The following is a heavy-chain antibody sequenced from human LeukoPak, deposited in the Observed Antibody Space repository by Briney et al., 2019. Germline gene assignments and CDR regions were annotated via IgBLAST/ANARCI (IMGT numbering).Heavy chain of an antibody. CDR1: GFTFSNYN. Sequence: PGGSLRLSCAASGFTFSNYNMNWVRQAPGKGLEWVSYISSTSSTIYYADSVKGRFTISRDNAKNSLYLQMNSLRAEDTALYYCARASSPYYYYYMDVWGKGTTVTVSS. CDR2: ISSTSSTI. D-gene: IGHD6-6*01. J-gene: IGHJ6*03. CDR3: ARASSPYYYYYMDV. V-gene: IGHV3-48*04.